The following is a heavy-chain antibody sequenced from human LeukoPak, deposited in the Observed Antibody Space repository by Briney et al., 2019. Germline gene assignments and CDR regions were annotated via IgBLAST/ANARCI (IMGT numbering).Heavy chain of an antibody. Sequence: ASVKVSCKASGYTFTSYGISWVRQAPGQGLEWMGIINPSGGSTSYAQKFQGRVTMTRDTSTSTVYMELSSLRSEDTAVYYCARDRWPLTLFDYWGQGTLVTVSS. CDR3: ARDRWPLTLFDY. D-gene: IGHD4-23*01. CDR2: INPSGGST. CDR1: GYTFTSYG. J-gene: IGHJ4*02. V-gene: IGHV1-46*01.